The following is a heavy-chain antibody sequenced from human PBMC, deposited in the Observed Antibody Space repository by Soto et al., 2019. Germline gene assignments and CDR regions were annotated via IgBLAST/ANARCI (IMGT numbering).Heavy chain of an antibody. CDR1: GGSISSGGYY. J-gene: IGHJ6*02. Sequence: SETLSLTCTVSGGSISSGGYYWSWIRQHPGKGLEWIGYIYYSGSTYYNPSLKSRVTISVDTSKNQFSLKLSSVTAADTAVYYCARGEEWRSNYSPVLYGMDVWGQGTTVTV. CDR2: IYYSGST. CDR3: ARGEEWRSNYSPVLYGMDV. D-gene: IGHD4-4*01. V-gene: IGHV4-31*03.